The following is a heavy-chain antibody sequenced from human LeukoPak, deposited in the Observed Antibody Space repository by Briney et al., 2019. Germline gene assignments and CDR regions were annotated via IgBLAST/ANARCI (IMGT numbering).Heavy chain of an antibody. J-gene: IGHJ3*02. V-gene: IGHV3-30-3*01. CDR2: ISYDGSNK. CDR1: GFTFSSYA. Sequence: GGSLRLSCAASGFTFSSYAMHWVRQAPGKGLEGVAVISYDGSNKYYADSVKGRFTISRDNSKNTLYLQMNSLRAEDTAVYYCARDGYGDYGYDLKDAFDIWGQGTMVTVSS. D-gene: IGHD4-17*01. CDR3: ARDGYGDYGYDLKDAFDI.